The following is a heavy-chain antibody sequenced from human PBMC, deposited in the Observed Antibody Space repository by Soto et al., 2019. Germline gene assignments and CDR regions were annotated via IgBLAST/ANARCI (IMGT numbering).Heavy chain of an antibody. CDR2: ISAYNGNT. J-gene: IGHJ5*02. V-gene: IGHV1-18*01. CDR3: ARDFTYYYESSGYYYWFDP. Sequence: ASVKVSCKASGYTFTSYGISWVRQAPGQGLEWMGWISAYNGNTNYAQKLQGRVTMTTDTSTSTAYMELRSLRSDDTAVYYCARDFTYYYESSGYYYWFDPWGQGPLVTVSS. CDR1: GYTFTSYG. D-gene: IGHD3-22*01.